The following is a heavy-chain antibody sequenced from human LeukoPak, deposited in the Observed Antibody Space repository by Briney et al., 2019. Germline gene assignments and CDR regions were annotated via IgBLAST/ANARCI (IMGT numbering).Heavy chain of an antibody. CDR3: SRDGSGSNWSGFDI. Sequence: GGSLRLSCAASGFTFSSYSMNWVRQAPGKGLEWVSYISSSSSTIYYADSVKGRFTISRDNAKNSLYLQMNSLKTEDTAVYYCSRDGSGSNWSGFDIWGQGTMVTVS. D-gene: IGHD6-13*01. V-gene: IGHV3-48*04. J-gene: IGHJ3*02. CDR2: ISSSSSTI. CDR1: GFTFSSYS.